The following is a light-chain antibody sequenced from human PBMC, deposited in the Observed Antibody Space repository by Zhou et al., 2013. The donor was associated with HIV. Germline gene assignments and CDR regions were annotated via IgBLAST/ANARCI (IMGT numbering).Light chain of an antibody. V-gene: IGKV1D-12*01. CDR2: AAS. CDR3: QQANSFPWT. CDR1: QDINNW. J-gene: IGKJ1*01. Sequence: DIQVTQSPSSVSASVGDRVTITCRASQDINNWLAWYQQKPGTAPKLLIVAASRLQSGVPSRFSGSRSGTQFTLTISSLQPEDFATYYCQQANSFPWTFGQGTKVEVK.